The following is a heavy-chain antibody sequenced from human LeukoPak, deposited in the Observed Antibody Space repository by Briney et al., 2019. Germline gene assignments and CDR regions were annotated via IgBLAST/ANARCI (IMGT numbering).Heavy chain of an antibody. D-gene: IGHD4-11*01. CDR2: ISGSGGST. CDR1: GFTFSSYA. Sequence: GGSLRLSCAASGFTFSSYAMSWVRQAPGKGLVWVSAISGSGGSTYYADSVKGRFTISRDNSKNTLYLQMNSLRAEGTAVYYCAKTDYSNYGYYYYYMDVWAKGTTVTVSS. V-gene: IGHV3-23*01. J-gene: IGHJ6*03. CDR3: AKTDYSNYGYYYYYMDV.